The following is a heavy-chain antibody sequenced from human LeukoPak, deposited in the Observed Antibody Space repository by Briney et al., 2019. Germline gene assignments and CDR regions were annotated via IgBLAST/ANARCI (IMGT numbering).Heavy chain of an antibody. CDR3: ARDRWELLLRRDDAFDI. CDR2: IIPIFGTA. V-gene: IGHV1-69*06. CDR1: GGTFSNYA. J-gene: IGHJ3*02. D-gene: IGHD1-26*01. Sequence: ASVKVSCKASGGTFSNYAISWVRQAPGQGLEWMGGIIPIFGTANYAQKSRGRVTITADKSTRTAYMELSSLSSEDTAVYYCARDRWELLLRRDDAFDIWGQGTMVTVSS.